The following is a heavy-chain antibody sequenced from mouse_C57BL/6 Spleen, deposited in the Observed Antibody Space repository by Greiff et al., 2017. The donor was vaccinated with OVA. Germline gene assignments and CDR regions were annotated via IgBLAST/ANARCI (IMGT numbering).Heavy chain of an antibody. Sequence: QVQLQQSGAELVRPGASVKLSCKASGYTFTDYYINWVKQRPGQGLEWIARIYPGSGNTYYNEKFKGKATLTAEKSSSTAYMQLSSLTSEDSAVYFCARYGNYVDYGGQGTTLTGSS. CDR3: ARYGNYVDY. D-gene: IGHD2-1*01. CDR2: IYPGSGNT. CDR1: GYTFTDYY. V-gene: IGHV1-76*01. J-gene: IGHJ2*01.